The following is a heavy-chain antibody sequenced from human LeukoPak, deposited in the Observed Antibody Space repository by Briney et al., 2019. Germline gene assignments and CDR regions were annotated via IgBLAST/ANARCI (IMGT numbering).Heavy chain of an antibody. CDR3: AGIPLSTTMVDY. D-gene: IGHD5-18*01. Sequence: GGSLRLSCAASGFTFSSYSVNWVRQAPGKGLEWVSYISSGSSTIHYADSVKGRFTISRDNAKSSLFLQMNSLRAEDTAVYYCAGIPLSTTMVDYWGQGTLVTVSS. CDR1: GFTFSSYS. CDR2: ISSGSSTI. J-gene: IGHJ4*02. V-gene: IGHV3-48*01.